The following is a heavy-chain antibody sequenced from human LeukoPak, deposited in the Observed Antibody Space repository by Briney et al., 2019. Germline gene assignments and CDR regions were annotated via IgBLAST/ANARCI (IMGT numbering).Heavy chain of an antibody. CDR1: GFTFSDYY. J-gene: IGHJ6*02. CDR3: ARDGGIAARPGDYYYYYGMDV. D-gene: IGHD6-6*01. Sequence: GGSLRLSCAASGFTFSDYYMSWIHQAPGKGLEWVSYISSSGSTIYYADSVKGRFTISRDNAKNSLYLQMNSLRAEDTAVYYCARDGGIAARPGDYYYYYGMDVWGQGTTVTVSS. V-gene: IGHV3-11*01. CDR2: ISSSGSTI.